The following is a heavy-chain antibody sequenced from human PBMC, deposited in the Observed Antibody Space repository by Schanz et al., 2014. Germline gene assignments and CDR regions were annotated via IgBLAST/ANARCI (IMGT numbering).Heavy chain of an antibody. V-gene: IGHV3-33*08. J-gene: IGHJ4*02. CDR1: GFNFSSYG. CDR3: ARDGDFDY. CDR2: IWYDGSNK. Sequence: AQLVESGGGLVKPGGSLRLSCAASGFNFSSYGMHWVRQAPGKGLEWVAIIWYDGSNKYYADSVKGRFTISRDNSKNTLFLQMSSLRAEDTAVYYCARDGDFDYWGQGTLVTVSS.